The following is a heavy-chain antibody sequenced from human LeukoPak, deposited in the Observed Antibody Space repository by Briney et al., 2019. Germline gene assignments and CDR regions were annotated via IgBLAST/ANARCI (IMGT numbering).Heavy chain of an antibody. Sequence: SETLSLTCTVSGGSIIISNYYWGWIRQSPGKGLECIGKISYSGTTYYNPSLRSRVRMSVDTSKNQFSLSLSSVTAADTAVYYCARLTDFWGQGILVTVSS. CDR1: GGSIIISNYY. CDR3: ARLTDF. V-gene: IGHV4-39*01. J-gene: IGHJ4*02. CDR2: ISYSGTT.